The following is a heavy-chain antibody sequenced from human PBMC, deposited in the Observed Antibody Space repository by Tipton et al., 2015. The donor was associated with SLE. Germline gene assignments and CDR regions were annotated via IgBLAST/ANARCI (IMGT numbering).Heavy chain of an antibody. CDR2: ISSTGST. CDR3: ARDTRCGGECYED. J-gene: IGHJ4*02. D-gene: IGHD2-21*01. CDR1: GVSISSSRYYSS. Sequence: TLSLTCTVSGVSISSSRYYSSWSWIRQSAGKGLEWIGRISSTGSTNYNPSLKSRVTMSVDTPENQFSLRVTSVTAADSAIYYCARDTRCGGECYEDWGQGTLVTVSS. V-gene: IGHV4-61*02.